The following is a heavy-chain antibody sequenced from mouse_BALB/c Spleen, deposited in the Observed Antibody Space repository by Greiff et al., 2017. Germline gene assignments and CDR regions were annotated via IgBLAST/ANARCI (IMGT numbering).Heavy chain of an antibody. CDR2: IYPSDSYT. CDR1: GYTFTSYW. J-gene: IGHJ4*01. V-gene: IGHV1-69*02. CDR3: TRNYRYDNYYAMDD. Sequence: VQLQQPGAELVRPGASVKLSCKASGYTFTSYWINWVKQRPGQGLEWIGNIYPSDSYTNYNQKFKDKATLTVDKSSSTAYMQLSSPTSEDSAVYYCTRNYRYDNYYAMDDWGQGTSVTVSS. D-gene: IGHD2-14*01.